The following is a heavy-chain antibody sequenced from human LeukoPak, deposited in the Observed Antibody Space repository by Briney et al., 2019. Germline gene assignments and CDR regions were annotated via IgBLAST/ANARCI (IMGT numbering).Heavy chain of an antibody. J-gene: IGHJ4*02. CDR2: ISYDGSNK. V-gene: IGHV3-30*04. CDR3: ARDPLQYCSSTSCYGIYFDY. CDR1: GFTFSSYA. Sequence: GRSLRLSCAASGFTFSSYAMSWVRQAPGKGLEWVAVISYDGSNKYYADSVKGRFTISRDNSKNTLYLQMNSLRAEDTAVYYCARDPLQYCSSTSCYGIYFDYWGQGTLVTVSS. D-gene: IGHD2-2*01.